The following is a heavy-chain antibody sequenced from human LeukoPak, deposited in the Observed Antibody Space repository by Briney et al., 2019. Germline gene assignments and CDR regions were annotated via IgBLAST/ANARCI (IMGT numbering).Heavy chain of an antibody. D-gene: IGHD3-10*01. CDR2: ISYDGSNK. Sequence: GGSLRLSRAASGFTFSSYGMHWVRQAPGKGLEGVAVISYDGSNKYYADSVKGRFTISRDNSKNTLFLQMNSPRAEDTAVYYCAKGRVTMVRGVSMDVWGKGTTVTVSS. J-gene: IGHJ6*04. CDR3: AKGRVTMVRGVSMDV. CDR1: GFTFSSYG. V-gene: IGHV3-30*18.